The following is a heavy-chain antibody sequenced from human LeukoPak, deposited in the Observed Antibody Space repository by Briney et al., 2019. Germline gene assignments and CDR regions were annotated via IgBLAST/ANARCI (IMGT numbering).Heavy chain of an antibody. CDR2: ISGRCGST. V-gene: IGHV3-23*01. CDR3: ARAINRFAY. CDR1: GFTFRTYA. Sequence: GGSLRLSCAASGFTFRTYAMNWVRQAPGKGLEWVSTISGRCGSTYYAHSVKGRFTIPRDNSKNTLYLQMSNLRAEDTALYFCARAINRFAYWGQGTLVTVSS. J-gene: IGHJ4*02.